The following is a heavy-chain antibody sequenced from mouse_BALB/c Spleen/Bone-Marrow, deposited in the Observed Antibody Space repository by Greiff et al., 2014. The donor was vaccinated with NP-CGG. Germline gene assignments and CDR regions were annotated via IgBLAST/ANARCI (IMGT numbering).Heavy chain of an antibody. CDR1: GFAFSSYD. D-gene: IGHD2-3*01. J-gene: IGHJ4*01. CDR2: ISHGGGTT. V-gene: IGHV5-12-1*01. Sequence: DVQLVESGGGLVKPGGSLKLSCAASGFAFSSYDMSWVRQTPEKRLEWVAYISHGGGTTYYSDTVKGRFTISRDNAKNTLYLQMSSLKSEDTAIYYCTRRGGYYPYYYAMDYWGQGTSVTVSS. CDR3: TRRGGYYPYYYAMDY.